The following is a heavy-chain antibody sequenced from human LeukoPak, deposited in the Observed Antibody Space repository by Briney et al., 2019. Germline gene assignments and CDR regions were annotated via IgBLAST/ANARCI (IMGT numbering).Heavy chain of an antibody. CDR1: GYIFTTYY. J-gene: IGHJ4*02. CDR2: INPSGGGT. Sequence: ASVKVSCKASGYIFTTYYMHCVRQAPGQGLEWMGIINPSGGGTSYAQKFQGRLTMTRDMSTSTVCMELSSLRSEDTAVYYCARDRGSGLDYWGQGTLVTVSS. V-gene: IGHV1-46*01. D-gene: IGHD1-14*01. CDR3: ARDRGSGLDY.